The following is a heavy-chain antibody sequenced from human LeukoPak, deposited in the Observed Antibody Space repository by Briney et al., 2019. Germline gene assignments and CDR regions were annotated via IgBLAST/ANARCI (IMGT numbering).Heavy chain of an antibody. Sequence: PSETLSLTCTVSGGSISSYYWSWIRQPPAKGLEWVGYIYYSGSTNYNPSLKSRVTISVDTSKDQFSLKLSSVTAADTAVYYCATAGVVPAARYWYFDLWGRGTLVTVSS. CDR2: IYYSGST. CDR3: ATAGVVPAARYWYFDL. J-gene: IGHJ2*01. D-gene: IGHD2-2*01. CDR1: GGSISSYY. V-gene: IGHV4-59*01.